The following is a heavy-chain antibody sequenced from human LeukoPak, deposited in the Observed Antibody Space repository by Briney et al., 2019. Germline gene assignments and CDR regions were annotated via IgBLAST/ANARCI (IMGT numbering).Heavy chain of an antibody. J-gene: IGHJ5*02. V-gene: IGHV3-7*01. CDR1: GFTFSSYW. Sequence: PGGSLRLSCAAPGFTFSSYWMSWVRQAPGKGLEWVANIKQDGSEKYYVDSVKGRFTISRDNAKNSLYLQMNSLRAEDTAVYFCARDTRLLDFWSGSRWFDPWGQGTLVTVSS. CDR2: IKQDGSEK. CDR3: ARDTRLLDFWSGSRWFDP. D-gene: IGHD3-3*01.